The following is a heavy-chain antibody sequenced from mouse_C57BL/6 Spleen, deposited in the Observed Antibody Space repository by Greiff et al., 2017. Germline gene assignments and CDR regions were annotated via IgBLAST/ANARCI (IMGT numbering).Heavy chain of an antibody. CDR2: IDPETGGT. J-gene: IGHJ3*01. D-gene: IGHD3-2*02. CDR1: GYTFTDYE. CDR3: TRDSSGYPFAY. V-gene: IGHV1-15*01. Sequence: VKLQESGAELVRPGASVTLSCKASGYTFTDYEMHWVKQTPVHGLEWIGAIDPETGGTAYNQKFKGKAILTADKSSSTAYMELRSLTSEDSAVYYCTRDSSGYPFAYWGQGTLVTVSA.